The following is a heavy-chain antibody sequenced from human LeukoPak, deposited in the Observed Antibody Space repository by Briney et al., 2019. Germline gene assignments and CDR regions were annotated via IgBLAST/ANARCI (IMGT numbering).Heavy chain of an antibody. V-gene: IGHV3-74*01. CDR3: ARGYYSSSRFDS. CDR2: VNSDGSTT. D-gene: IGHD6-13*01. J-gene: IGHJ4*02. CDR1: GFPFRNYL. Sequence: GGSLRLSCAASGFPFRNYLMHGVRLAPGKGRVWVSRVNSDGSTTNSADSVKGRFTISRDNAENTLYMRMNSLRPEDTAVYYCARGYYSSSRFDSWGQGTLVTVSS.